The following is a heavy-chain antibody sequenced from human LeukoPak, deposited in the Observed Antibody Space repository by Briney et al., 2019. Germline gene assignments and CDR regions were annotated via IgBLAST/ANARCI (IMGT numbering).Heavy chain of an antibody. CDR1: GGSISSYY. D-gene: IGHD2-15*01. CDR3: ARDRYCSGGSCYSGWFDP. J-gene: IGHJ5*02. V-gene: IGHV4-59*01. CDR2: IYYSGST. Sequence: PSETLSLTCTVSGGSISSYYWSWIRQPPGKGLEWIGYIYYSGSTNYNPSLKSRVTISVDTSKNQFSLKLSSVTAADTAVYYCARDRYCSGGSCYSGWFDPWGQGTPVTVSS.